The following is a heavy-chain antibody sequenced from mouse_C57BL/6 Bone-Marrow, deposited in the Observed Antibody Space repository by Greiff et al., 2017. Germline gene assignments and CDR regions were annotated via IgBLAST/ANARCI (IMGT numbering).Heavy chain of an antibody. D-gene: IGHD4-1*01. CDR3: ARTVGRGTPYFDY. CDR2: IFPGSGST. Sequence: VQLVESGPELVKPGASVKISCKASGYTFTDYYINWVKQRPGQGLEWIGWIFPGSGSTYYNEKFKGKATLTVDKSSSTAYMLLSSLTSEDSAVYFCARTVGRGTPYFDYWGQGTTLTVSS. J-gene: IGHJ2*01. CDR1: GYTFTDYY. V-gene: IGHV1-75*01.